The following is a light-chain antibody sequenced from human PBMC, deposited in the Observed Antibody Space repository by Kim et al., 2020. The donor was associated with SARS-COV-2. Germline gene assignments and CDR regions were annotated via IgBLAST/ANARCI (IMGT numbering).Light chain of an antibody. CDR3: QAWDSSTAV. J-gene: IGLJ2*01. V-gene: IGLV3-1*01. Sequence: VSPGQTASITCSGDKLGDKYASWYQQKPGQSPVLVIYQDSKRPSGIPGRFSGSNSGNTATLTISGTQAMDEADYYCQAWDSSTAVFGGGTQLTVL. CDR1: KLGDKY. CDR2: QDS.